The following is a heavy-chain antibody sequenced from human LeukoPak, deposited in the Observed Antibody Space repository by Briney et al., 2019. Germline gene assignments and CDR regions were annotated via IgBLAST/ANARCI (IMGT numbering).Heavy chain of an antibody. D-gene: IGHD4-23*01. Sequence: QPGRSLRLSCAASGFTFSSYGMHWVRQAPGKGLEWVAVISYDGSNKYYADSVKGRFTISRDNSKNTLYLQMNSLRAEDTAVYYCAKDLGTYDYGGNSGYFQHWGQGTLVTVSS. CDR2: ISYDGSNK. J-gene: IGHJ1*01. CDR1: GFTFSSYG. V-gene: IGHV3-30*18. CDR3: AKDLGTYDYGGNSGYFQH.